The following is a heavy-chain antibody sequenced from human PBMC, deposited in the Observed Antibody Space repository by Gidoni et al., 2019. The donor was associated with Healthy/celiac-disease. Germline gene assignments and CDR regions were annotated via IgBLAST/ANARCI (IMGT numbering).Heavy chain of an antibody. CDR2: IWYDGSNR. CDR1: GFSFISHG. Sequence: QVQPVDSGGGVAKPGRALRLSCAASGFSFISHGQHWVRQAPGKGLEWVAVIWYDGSNRYYADCVKGRLTISRDNSKNTLYLQMNSLRAEDTAVYYCAREEYCSSTSYYGTYYYGMDVWGQGTTVTVSS. CDR3: AREEYCSSTSYYGTYYYGMDV. J-gene: IGHJ6*02. V-gene: IGHV3-33*01. D-gene: IGHD2-2*01.